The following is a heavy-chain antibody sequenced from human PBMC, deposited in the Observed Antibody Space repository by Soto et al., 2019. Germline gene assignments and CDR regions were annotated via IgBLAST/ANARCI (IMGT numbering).Heavy chain of an antibody. J-gene: IGHJ4*02. CDR1: GFTFSNYA. Sequence: GGSLRLSCAASGFTFSNYAMNWVRQVPGKGLEWVSGISGSDGTTYYADSVKGRFTISRDNSMNTLYLQMDSLRADDTAVYYCARDSFFDNWGQGTQVTVSS. V-gene: IGHV3-23*01. CDR3: ARDSFFDN. CDR2: ISGSDGTT.